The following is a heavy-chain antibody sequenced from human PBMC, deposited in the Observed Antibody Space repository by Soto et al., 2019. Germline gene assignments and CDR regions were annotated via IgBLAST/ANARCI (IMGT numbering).Heavy chain of an antibody. CDR1: GGYFSGYY. J-gene: IGHJ4*02. Sequence: PSETLSLTCAVYGGYFSGYYWSWIRQPPGKGLEWIGEINHSGSNNYKPSLKSRVTISVNTSKKQISQKLRSVTAADTAVYYCARGWGRIFDYWGQGTLVTVSS. D-gene: IGHD7-27*01. V-gene: IGHV4-34*01. CDR3: ARGWGRIFDY. CDR2: INHSGSN.